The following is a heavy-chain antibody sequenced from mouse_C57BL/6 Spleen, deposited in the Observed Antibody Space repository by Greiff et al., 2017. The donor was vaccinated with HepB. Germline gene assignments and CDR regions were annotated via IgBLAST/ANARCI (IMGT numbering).Heavy chain of an antibody. J-gene: IGHJ1*03. CDR2: INPNNGGT. D-gene: IGHD2-1*01. Sequence: EVQLQQSGPELVKPGASVKISCKASGYTFTDYYMNWVKQSHGKSLEWIGDINPNNGGTSYNQKFKGKATLTVDKSSSTAYMEFRSLTSEDSAVYYCARGGDDGMVTTPYWYFDVWGTGTTVTVSS. CDR3: ARGGDDGMVTTPYWYFDV. CDR1: GYTFTDYY. V-gene: IGHV1-26*01.